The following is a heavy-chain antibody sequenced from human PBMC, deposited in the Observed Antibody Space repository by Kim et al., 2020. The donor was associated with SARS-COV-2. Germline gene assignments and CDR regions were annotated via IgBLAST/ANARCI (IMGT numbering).Heavy chain of an antibody. J-gene: IGHJ4*02. V-gene: IGHV3-30*01. Sequence: YYADSVKGRFTIARDNSKNTLYLQMNSLRAEDTAVYYCARESYYDRGNDYWGQGTLVTVSS. D-gene: IGHD3-22*01. CDR3: ARESYYDRGNDY.